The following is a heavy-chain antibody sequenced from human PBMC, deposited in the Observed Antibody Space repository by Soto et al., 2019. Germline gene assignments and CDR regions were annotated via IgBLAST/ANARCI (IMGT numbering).Heavy chain of an antibody. CDR3: ARGAYSSSWYGGADWFDP. CDR2: IYYSGST. Sequence: SETLSLTCTVSGGSISSYYWSWIRQPPGKGLEWIGYIYYSGSTNYNPPLKSRVTISVDTSKNQFSLKLSSVTAVDTAVYYCARGAYSSSWYGGADWFDPWGQGTLVT. D-gene: IGHD6-13*01. CDR1: GGSISSYY. J-gene: IGHJ5*02. V-gene: IGHV4-59*01.